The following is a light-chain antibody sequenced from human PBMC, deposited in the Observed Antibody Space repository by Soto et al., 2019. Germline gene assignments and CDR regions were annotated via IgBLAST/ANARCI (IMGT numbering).Light chain of an antibody. CDR3: LQHNSYPFT. V-gene: IGKV3-15*01. CDR1: QSVSSN. J-gene: IGKJ5*01. Sequence: EIVMTQSPATLSVSPGERATLSCRASQSVSSNLAWYQQKAGQAPRLLMYGASTRAIGIPGRFSGSGSGTEFTLTISSLQPEDFATYYCLQHNSYPFTFGQGTRLEIK. CDR2: GAS.